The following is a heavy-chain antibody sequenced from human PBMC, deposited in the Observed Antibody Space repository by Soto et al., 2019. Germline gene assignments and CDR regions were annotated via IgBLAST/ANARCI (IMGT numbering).Heavy chain of an antibody. V-gene: IGHV4-30-4*01. CDR3: ASRHSSPYFDY. Sequence: QVQLQESGPGLVKPSQTLSLTCTVSGGSISSGDYYWSWIRQPPGKGLEWIGSIYYSGSTYYNPSLKRRVTISVDTSQNQFSLKLNSVTAADTAVYYCASRHSSPYFDYWGQGTLVTVSS. CDR1: GGSISSGDYY. J-gene: IGHJ4*02. CDR2: IYYSGST. D-gene: IGHD6-13*01.